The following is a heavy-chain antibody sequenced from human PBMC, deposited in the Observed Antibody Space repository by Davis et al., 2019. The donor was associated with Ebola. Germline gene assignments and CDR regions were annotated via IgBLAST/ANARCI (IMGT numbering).Heavy chain of an antibody. CDR2: ISSSSSSI. CDR1: GFTFSNYN. CDR3: AGDGVYSGKYWGGEYYFDY. V-gene: IGHV3-48*02. D-gene: IGHD1-26*01. Sequence: GESLKISCAASGFTFSNYNMNWVRQAPGKGLEWVSYISSSSSSINYADSVKGRFTISRDNAKNSLYLQMDSLRDEDTAVYYCAGDGVYSGKYWGGEYYFDYWGQGTLVTVSS. J-gene: IGHJ4*02.